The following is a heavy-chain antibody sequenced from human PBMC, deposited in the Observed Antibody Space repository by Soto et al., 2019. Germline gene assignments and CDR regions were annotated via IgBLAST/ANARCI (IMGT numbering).Heavy chain of an antibody. Sequence: EVQLIESGGGLVQPGGSLRLSCAASGFTFTKSWMHWVRQTPGKGLEWVSRVNTDGSDTIYADSVKGRFTISRDNAKNTLYLQMNSLTAEDTAMYDCARDQSVSGPTTFHYWGQGALVTVSS. D-gene: IGHD6-19*01. CDR3: ARDQSVSGPTTFHY. CDR2: VNTDGSDT. CDR1: GFTFTKSW. V-gene: IGHV3-74*01. J-gene: IGHJ4*02.